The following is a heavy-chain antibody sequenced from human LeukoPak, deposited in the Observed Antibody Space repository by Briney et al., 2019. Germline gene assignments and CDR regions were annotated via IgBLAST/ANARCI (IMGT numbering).Heavy chain of an antibody. CDR3: ARDGGDYVH. J-gene: IGHJ4*02. CDR1: GGSISSYY. D-gene: IGHD4-17*01. V-gene: IGHV4-59*01. Sequence: SETLSLTRTVSGGSISSYYWSWIRQPPGKGLEWIGYIYYSGSTNYNPSLKSRVTISVDTSKNQFSLELSSVTAADTAVYYCARDGGDYVHWGQGTLVTVSS. CDR2: IYYSGST.